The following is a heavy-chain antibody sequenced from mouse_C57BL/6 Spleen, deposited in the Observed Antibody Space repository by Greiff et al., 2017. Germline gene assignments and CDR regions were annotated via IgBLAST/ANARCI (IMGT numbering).Heavy chain of an antibody. V-gene: IGHV5-16*01. J-gene: IGHJ2*01. CDR2: INYDGSST. CDR1: GFTFSDYY. CDR3: AREGMVRGYFDY. Sequence: EVKLMESEGGLVQPGSSMKLSCTASGFTFSDYYMAWVRQVPEKGLEWVANINYDGSSTYYLDSLKSRFIISRDNAKNILYLQMSSLKSEDTATYYCAREGMVRGYFDYWGQGTTLTVSS. D-gene: IGHD2-2*01.